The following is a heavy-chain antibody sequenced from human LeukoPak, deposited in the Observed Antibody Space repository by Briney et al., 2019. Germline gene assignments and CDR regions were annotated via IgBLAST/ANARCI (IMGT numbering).Heavy chain of an antibody. J-gene: IGHJ3*02. D-gene: IGHD6-19*01. CDR3: ARVVGYSSGWANDAFDI. V-gene: IGHV3-33*01. Sequence: GGSLRLSCAASGFTFSYYGMHWVRQAPGKGLPSEAFISSDGSIQYHADSVKGRFTISRDNSKNTVYLQMNSLRAEDTAVYYCARVVGYSSGWANDAFDIWGQGTMVTVSS. CDR2: ISSDGSIQ. CDR1: GFTFSYYG.